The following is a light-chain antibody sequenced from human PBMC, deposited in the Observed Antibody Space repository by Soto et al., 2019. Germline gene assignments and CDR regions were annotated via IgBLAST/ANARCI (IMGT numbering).Light chain of an antibody. CDR1: SGHSSYA. CDR2: LNSDGSH. CDR3: QTWGSYVI. J-gene: IGLJ2*01. V-gene: IGLV4-69*01. Sequence: QSVLTQSPSASASLGASVKLTCTLSSGHSSYAIAWHQQQPEKGPRYLMKLNSDGSHSKGDGIPDRFSGSSSGAERYLTISCLQSEDEADYYCQTWGSYVIFGGGTKVTVL.